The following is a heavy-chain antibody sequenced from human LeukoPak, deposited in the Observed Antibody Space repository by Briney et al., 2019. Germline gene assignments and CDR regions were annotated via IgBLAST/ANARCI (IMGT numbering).Heavy chain of an antibody. CDR3: ARGYYFDGETGFHY. Sequence: GGSLRLSCAASGFSVNGYYMSWVRQAPGKGLEWVAAIYSSGRTYYADVVKGRFNVSRDYSNNTLYLHMSGLTAADTAVYYCARGYYFDGETGFHYWGQGALVTVSS. J-gene: IGHJ4*02. CDR2: IYSSGRT. V-gene: IGHV3-53*01. CDR1: GFSVNGYY. D-gene: IGHD2-21*01.